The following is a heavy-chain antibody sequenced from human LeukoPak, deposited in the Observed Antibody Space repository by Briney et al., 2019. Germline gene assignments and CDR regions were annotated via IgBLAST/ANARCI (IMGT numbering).Heavy chain of an antibody. CDR1: GFTFSGYG. J-gene: IGHJ4*02. D-gene: IGHD3-10*01. CDR3: ARVYGSGSYYTPIDY. V-gene: IGHV3-30*02. Sequence: PGGSLRLSCAASGFTFSGYGMHWVRQAPGKGLEWVAFIRYDGSSEYYADSVKGRFTISRDKSKNTLSLQMNGLRVEDTAVYYCARVYGSGSYYTPIDYWGQGTLVTVSS. CDR2: IRYDGSSE.